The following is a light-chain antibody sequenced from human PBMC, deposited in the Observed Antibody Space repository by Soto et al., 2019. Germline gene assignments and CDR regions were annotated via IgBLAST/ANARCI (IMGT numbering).Light chain of an antibody. CDR2: EVN. Sequence: QSALTQPPSASGSPGQSVAISCTGTSSDVGGYNYVSWYQQHPGKAPKLMIYEVNKRPSGVPDRFSGPKSGNTASLTVSGLQAEDEAEYYCSSYAGSSNVFGTGTKVTVL. CDR3: SSYAGSSNV. J-gene: IGLJ1*01. CDR1: SSDVGGYNY. V-gene: IGLV2-8*01.